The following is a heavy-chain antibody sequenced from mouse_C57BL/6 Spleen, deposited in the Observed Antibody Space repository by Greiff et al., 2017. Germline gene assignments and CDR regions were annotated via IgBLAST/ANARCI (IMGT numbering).Heavy chain of an antibody. V-gene: IGHV1-82*01. J-gene: IGHJ4*01. CDR1: GYAFSSSW. CDR3: APYYYGSSNAMDY. CDR2: IYPGDGDT. D-gene: IGHD1-1*01. Sequence: VQLQESGPELVKPGASVKISCKASGYAFSSSWMNWVKQRPGKGLEWIGRIYPGDGDTNYNGKFKSKAKLTEDKYSSTAYMQLSSLTSEDSAVYFCAPYYYGSSNAMDYWGQGTSVTVSS.